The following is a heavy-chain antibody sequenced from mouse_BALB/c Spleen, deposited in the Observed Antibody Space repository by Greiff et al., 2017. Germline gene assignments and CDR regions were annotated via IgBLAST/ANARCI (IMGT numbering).Heavy chain of an antibody. CDR2: IRLKSNNYAT. V-gene: IGHV6-6*02. CDR3: TRDGNYRVYAMDY. D-gene: IGHD2-1*01. J-gene: IGHJ4*01. CDR1: GFTFSNYW. Sequence: DVHLVESGGGLVQPGGSMKLSCVASGFTFSNYWMNWVRQSPEKGLEWVAEIRLKSNNYATHYAESVKGRFTISRDDSKSSVYLQMNNLRAEDTGIYYCTRDGNYRVYAMDYWGQGTSVTVSS.